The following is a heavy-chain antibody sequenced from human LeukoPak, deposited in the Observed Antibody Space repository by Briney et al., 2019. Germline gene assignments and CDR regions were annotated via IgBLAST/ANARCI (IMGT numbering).Heavy chain of an antibody. CDR1: GGSISSYY. V-gene: IGHV4-59*01. Sequence: SETLSLTCTVSGGSISSYYWSWIRQPPGKGLEWIGYIYYSGSTNHNPSLKSRVTISVDTSKNQFSLNLSSVTAADTAVYYCARVESGYGDYLHTALAEYFQHWGQGTLVTVSS. J-gene: IGHJ1*01. CDR3: ARVESGYGDYLHTALAEYFQH. CDR2: IYYSGST. D-gene: IGHD4-17*01.